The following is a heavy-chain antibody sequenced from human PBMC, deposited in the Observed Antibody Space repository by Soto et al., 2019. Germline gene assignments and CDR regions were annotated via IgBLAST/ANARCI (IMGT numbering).Heavy chain of an antibody. V-gene: IGHV3-23*01. J-gene: IGHJ5*02. CDR1: GFTLSSYA. CDR3: AIDLCSTGTTVGA. D-gene: IGHD3-3*01. Sequence: EVQLLASGGGLVQPGGSLRLSCAASGFTLSSYAMSWVRQAPGNGLEGVSIISGSDDSTYYADSVKGRFTISRANSKNPLYLPMTSWRAVDTSISFCAIDLCSTGTTVGAWGQANGVSVPS. CDR2: ISGSDDST.